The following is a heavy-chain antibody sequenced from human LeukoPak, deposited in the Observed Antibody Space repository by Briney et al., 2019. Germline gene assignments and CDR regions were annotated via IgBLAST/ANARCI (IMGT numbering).Heavy chain of an antibody. V-gene: IGHV5-51*01. CDR1: GFXXXSYW. CDR2: IYPGDSDT. J-gene: IGHJ5*02. Sequence: SGFXXXSYWIGWVRQLPGKGLEWMGIIYPGDSDTRYSPSFQGQVTISADKSISTAYLQWSSLKASDTAMYYCARCSALFGVVSWFDPWGQGTLVTVSS. CDR3: ARCSALFGVVSWFDP. D-gene: IGHD3-3*01.